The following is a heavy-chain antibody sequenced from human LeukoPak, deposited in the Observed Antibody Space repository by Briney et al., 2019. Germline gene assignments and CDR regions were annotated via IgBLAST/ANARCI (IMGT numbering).Heavy chain of an antibody. Sequence: PGGSLRLSCAASGFTFSSYGMHWVRQAPGKGLEWVGRIKSKTDGGTTDYAAPVKGRFTISRDDSKNTLYLQMNSLKTEDTAVYYCTTAPPGTVAADYWGQGTLVTVSS. CDR2: IKSKTDGGTT. V-gene: IGHV3-15*01. D-gene: IGHD6-13*01. J-gene: IGHJ4*02. CDR1: GFTFSSYG. CDR3: TTAPPGTVAADY.